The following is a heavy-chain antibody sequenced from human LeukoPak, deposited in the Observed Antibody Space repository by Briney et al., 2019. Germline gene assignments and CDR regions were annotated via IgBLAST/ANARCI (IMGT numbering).Heavy chain of an antibody. D-gene: IGHD3-22*01. CDR3: ARITGLPPYYYDSSGSLGYFDY. CDR1: GGSISSGGYS. CDR2: IYHSGST. Sequence: SETLSLTCAVSGGSISSGGYSWSWIRQPPGKGLEWIGYIYHSGSTYYNPSLKSRVTISVDRSKNQFSLKLSSVTAADTAVYYCARITGLPPYYYDSSGSLGYFDYWGQGTLVTVSS. V-gene: IGHV4-30-2*01. J-gene: IGHJ4*02.